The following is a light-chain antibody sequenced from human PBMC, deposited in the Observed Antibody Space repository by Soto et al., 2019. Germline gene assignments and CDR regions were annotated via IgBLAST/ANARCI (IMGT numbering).Light chain of an antibody. J-gene: IGLJ3*02. CDR1: SSNIGADYD. CDR3: QSYDSSLSAVV. CDR2: GNS. Sequence: QSVLTQPPSVSGAPGQRVTLSCTGSSSNIGADYDVHWYQQLPGTAPKLLIYGNSNRPSGVPDRFSGSKSGTSASLAITGLQAEDEADYYCQSYDSSLSAVVFGGGTKVTVL. V-gene: IGLV1-40*01.